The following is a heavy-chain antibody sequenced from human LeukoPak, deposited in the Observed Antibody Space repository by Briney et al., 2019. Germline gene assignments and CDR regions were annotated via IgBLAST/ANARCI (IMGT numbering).Heavy chain of an antibody. CDR2: INHSGST. D-gene: IGHD3-16*01. J-gene: IGHJ3*02. CDR3: ARWGRHGNDAFDI. CDR1: GGSLSGYY. Sequence: SETLSLTCAVYGGSLSGYYWSWIRQPPGKGLEWIGEINHSGSTNYNPSLKSRVTISVDTSKNQFSLKLSSVTAADTAVYYCARWGRHGNDAFDIWGQGTMVTVSS. V-gene: IGHV4-34*01.